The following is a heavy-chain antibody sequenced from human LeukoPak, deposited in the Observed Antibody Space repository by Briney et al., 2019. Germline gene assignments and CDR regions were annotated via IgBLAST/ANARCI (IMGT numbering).Heavy chain of an antibody. CDR3: ATYYGSGSSQDY. CDR1: GGTFSSYA. J-gene: IGHJ4*02. CDR2: IIPIFGTA. V-gene: IGHV1-69*05. D-gene: IGHD3-10*01. Sequence: GASVKVSCKASGGTFSSYAISWVRQAPGQGLEWMGGIIPIFGTANYAQTFQGRVTITTDESTSTAYMELSSLRSEDTAVYYCATYYGSGSSQDYWGQGTLVTVSS.